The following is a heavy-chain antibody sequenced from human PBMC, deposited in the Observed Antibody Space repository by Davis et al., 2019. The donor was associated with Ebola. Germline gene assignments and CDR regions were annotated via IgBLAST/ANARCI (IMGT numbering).Heavy chain of an antibody. J-gene: IGHJ4*02. V-gene: IGHV3-30*18. CDR3: AKAGATRTLAFDY. D-gene: IGHD1-26*01. Sequence: GESLKISCAASGFTFSSYGMHWVRQAPGKGLEWVAVISYDGSNKYYADSVKGRFTISRDNSKNTLYLQMNSLRAEDTAVYYCAKAGATRTLAFDYWGQGTLVTVSS. CDR2: ISYDGSNK. CDR1: GFTFSSYG.